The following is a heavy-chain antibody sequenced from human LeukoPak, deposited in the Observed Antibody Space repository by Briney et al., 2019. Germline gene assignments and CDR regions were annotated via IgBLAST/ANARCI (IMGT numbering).Heavy chain of an antibody. V-gene: IGHV3-7*01. CDR1: GFTVSSNY. Sequence: GGSLRLSCAVSGFTVSSNYVSWVRHVPGRGLDWVANIKPDGSAGYYAASVKGRFTVSRDNAKNSLYLQMNSLRVEDTAVYYCARANNSSWHNWGQGTLVTVSS. CDR3: ARANNSSWHN. J-gene: IGHJ4*02. D-gene: IGHD6-13*01. CDR2: IKPDGSAG.